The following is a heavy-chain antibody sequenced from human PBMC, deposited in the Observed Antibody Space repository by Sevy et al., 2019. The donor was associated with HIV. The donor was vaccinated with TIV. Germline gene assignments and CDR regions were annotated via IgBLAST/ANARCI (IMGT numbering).Heavy chain of an antibody. Sequence: GGSLRLSCAASGFTFSNAWMSWVRQAPGKGLEWVGRIKSKTYGGTTDYAAPVKGRFTISRDDSKNTLYLQMNSLKTEDTAVYYCTTGKYSSGWYYFDYWGQGTLVTVSS. V-gene: IGHV3-15*01. CDR1: GFTFSNAW. CDR2: IKSKTYGGTT. J-gene: IGHJ4*02. CDR3: TTGKYSSGWYYFDY. D-gene: IGHD6-19*01.